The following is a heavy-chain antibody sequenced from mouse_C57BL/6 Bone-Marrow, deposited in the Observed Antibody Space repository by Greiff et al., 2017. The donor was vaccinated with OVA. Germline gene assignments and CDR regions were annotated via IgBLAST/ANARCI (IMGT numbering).Heavy chain of an antibody. J-gene: IGHJ2*01. CDR2: ISSGSSTI. Sequence: EVKLMESGGGLVKPGGSLKLSCAASGFTFSDYGMHWVRQAPEKGLEWVAYISSGSSTIYYADTVKGRFTISRDNAKNTLFLQITSLRSEDTAMYYCATQLGRGFDYWGQGTTLTVSS. CDR3: ATQLGRGFDY. CDR1: GFTFSDYG. V-gene: IGHV5-17*01. D-gene: IGHD4-1*02.